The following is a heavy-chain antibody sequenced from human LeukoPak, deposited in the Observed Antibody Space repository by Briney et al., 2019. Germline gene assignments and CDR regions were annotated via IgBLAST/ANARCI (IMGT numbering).Heavy chain of an antibody. V-gene: IGHV4-4*02. J-gene: IGHJ5*02. CDR1: GGSISSSNW. CDR3: ASPQVDCSSTSCYGGRFDP. CDR2: INHSGST. D-gene: IGHD2-2*01. Sequence: PSETLSLTCAVSGGSISSSNWWSWVRQPPGKGLEWIGEINHSGSTNYNPSLKSRVTISVDTSKNQFSLKLSSVTAADTAVYYCASPQVDCSSTSCYGGRFDPWGQGTLVTVSS.